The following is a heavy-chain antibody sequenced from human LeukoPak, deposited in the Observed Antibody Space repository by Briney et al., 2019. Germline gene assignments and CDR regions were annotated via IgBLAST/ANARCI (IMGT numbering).Heavy chain of an antibody. V-gene: IGHV3-21*01. Sequence: GGSLRLSCAASGFTFSSYSMNWVRQAPGKGLEWVSSISSSSSYIYYADSVKGRFTISRDNAKNSLYLQMNSLRAEDTAVYYCAREVVRGVIRTLYYFDYWGQGTLVTVSS. CDR2: ISSSSSYI. CDR3: AREVVRGVIRTLYYFDY. D-gene: IGHD3-10*01. J-gene: IGHJ4*02. CDR1: GFTFSSYS.